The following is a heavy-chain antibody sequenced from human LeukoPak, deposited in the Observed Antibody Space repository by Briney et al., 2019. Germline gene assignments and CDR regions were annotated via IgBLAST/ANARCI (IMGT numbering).Heavy chain of an antibody. D-gene: IGHD2-15*01. V-gene: IGHV3-7*01. J-gene: IGHJ4*02. CDR3: VRIGPARGPRHYPDY. CDR2: IGQDGSEK. CDR1: GFTLSNCF. Sequence: GGSLRLSCAASGFTLSNCFMSWVRQAPGKGLEWVAHIGQDGSEKNYVGSVKGRFTISRDNARNSLYLQMNSLRPEDTAVYYCVRIGPARGPRHYPDYWGQGTLVTVSS.